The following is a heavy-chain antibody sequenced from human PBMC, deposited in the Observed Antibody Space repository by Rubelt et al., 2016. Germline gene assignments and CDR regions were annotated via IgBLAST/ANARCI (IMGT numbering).Heavy chain of an antibody. CDR3: AKTSGSYYGDFDY. D-gene: IGHD1-26*01. V-gene: IGHV4-34*11. J-gene: IGHJ4*02. CDR2: IYYSGST. Sequence: QVQLQQWGAGLSKPSETLSLTCAVYGGSFSGYYWSWIRQPPGKGLEWIGYIYYSGSTNYNPSLKSRVTISVDTSKNQFSLKLSAGTAADTAVYYCAKTSGSYYGDFDYWGQGTLVTVSS. CDR1: GGSFSGYY.